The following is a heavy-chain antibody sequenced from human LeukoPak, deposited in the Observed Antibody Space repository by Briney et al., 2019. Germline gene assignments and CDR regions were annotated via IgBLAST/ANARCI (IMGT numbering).Heavy chain of an antibody. D-gene: IGHD3-22*01. Sequence: AGYLRLYCAASAFTFSSNWMSWVRQAQGQGLEWVANIKKDGRENYYMDYVKGSITISRDNTKNYMYLQMNSLRAEDTAVYYCARGPLSSGCPQYYYYYMDVWGKGTTVTVSS. CDR2: IKKDGREN. V-gene: IGHV3-7*01. J-gene: IGHJ6*03. CDR1: AFTFSSNW. CDR3: ARGPLSSGCPQYYYYYMDV.